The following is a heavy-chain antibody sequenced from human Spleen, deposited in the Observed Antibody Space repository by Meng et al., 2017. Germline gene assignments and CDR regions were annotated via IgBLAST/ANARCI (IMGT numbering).Heavy chain of an antibody. CDR2: IRSSGDYI. D-gene: IGHD3-9*01. V-gene: IGHV3-21*01. CDR3: ARDADWVIFDH. J-gene: IGHJ4*02. CDR1: GFTFSSYW. Sequence: GESLKISCAASGFTFSSYWMSWVRQAPGKGLECVSSIRSSGDYIYYADSVKGRFTISRDDAKNTVYLQMNSLRAEDTAVYYCARDADWVIFDHWGQGALVTVSS.